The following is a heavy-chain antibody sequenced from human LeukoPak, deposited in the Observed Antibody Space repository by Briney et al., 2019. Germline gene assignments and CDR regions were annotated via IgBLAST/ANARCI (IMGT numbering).Heavy chain of an antibody. J-gene: IGHJ4*02. Sequence: GGSLRLSCAASGFTFSSYAMHWVSQAPGKGLEWVAVISYDGSNKYYADSVKGRFTISRDNSKNTLYLQMNSLRAEDTAVYYCARGRGSSWYFDYWGQGTLVTVSS. CDR2: ISYDGSNK. CDR3: ARGRGSSWYFDY. CDR1: GFTFSSYA. D-gene: IGHD6-13*01. V-gene: IGHV3-30*01.